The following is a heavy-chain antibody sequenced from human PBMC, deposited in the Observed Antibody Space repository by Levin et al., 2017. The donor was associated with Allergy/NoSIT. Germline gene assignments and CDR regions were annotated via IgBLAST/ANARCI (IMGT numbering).Heavy chain of an antibody. V-gene: IGHV3-20*04. J-gene: IGHJ3*02. CDR1: GFTFDDYG. D-gene: IGHD5-12*01. CDR3: AREAHGADWWLRSYDAFDS. Sequence: RTGGSLRLSCAASGFTFDDYGMSWVRQAPGKGLEWVSGINWNGGSTGYADSVKGRFTISRDNAKNSLYLQMNSLRAEDTALYYCAREAHGADWWLRSYDAFDSWGQGTMVTVSS. CDR2: INWNGGST.